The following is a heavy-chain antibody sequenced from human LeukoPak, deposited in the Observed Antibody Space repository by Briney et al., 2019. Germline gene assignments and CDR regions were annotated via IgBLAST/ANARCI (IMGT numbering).Heavy chain of an antibody. CDR3: ARELSGY. V-gene: IGHV3-66*01. CDR2: IYSGGST. J-gene: IGHJ4*02. D-gene: IGHD3-16*02. CDR1: GFTVSSNY. Sequence: GGSLRLSCAASGFTVSSNYMNWVRQAPGKGLEWVSVIYSGGSTNYADSVKGRFTISRDVSKNTLYLQMNSLRAEDTAVYYCARELSGYWGQGTLVTVSS.